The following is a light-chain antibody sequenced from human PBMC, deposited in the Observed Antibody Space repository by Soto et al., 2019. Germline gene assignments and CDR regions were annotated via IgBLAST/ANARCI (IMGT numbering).Light chain of an antibody. J-gene: IGKJ1*01. CDR1: QSVSSY. V-gene: IGKV3-11*01. CDR2: DAS. Sequence: EIVLTQSPGTLSLSPGERATLSCRASQSVSSYLAWYQQKPGQAPRLLIYDASTRATGISARFSGSGSGTDFTLTISSLEPEDFAIYYGEQRSNWPVTFGRGTKVEVK. CDR3: EQRSNWPVT.